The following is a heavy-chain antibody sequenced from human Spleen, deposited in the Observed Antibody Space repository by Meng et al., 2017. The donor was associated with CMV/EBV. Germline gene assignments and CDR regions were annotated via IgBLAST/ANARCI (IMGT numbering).Heavy chain of an antibody. CDR2: ISSTATYI. Sequence: GESLKISCIASGFTFSSYSMNWVRQAPGKGLEWVSYISSTATYIHYADSMKGRFIISRDNARNSVYLQINSLRAEDTAVYYCARLGRGFDYWGQGTVVTVSS. V-gene: IGHV3-21*01. D-gene: IGHD1-26*01. CDR1: GFTFSSYS. CDR3: ARLGRGFDY. J-gene: IGHJ4*02.